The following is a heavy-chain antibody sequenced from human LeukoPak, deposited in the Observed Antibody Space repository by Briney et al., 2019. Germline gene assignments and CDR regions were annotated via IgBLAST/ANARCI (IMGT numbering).Heavy chain of an antibody. D-gene: IGHD3-3*01. J-gene: IGHJ4*02. CDR3: ARGPRNYDFWSGYRPYDY. CDR2: INHSGST. Sequence: GSLRLSCAASGFTFSSYAMSWVRQAPGKGLEWIGEINHSGSTNYNPSLKSRVTISVDTSKNQFSLKLSSVTAADTAVYYCARGPRNYDFWSGYRPYDYWGQGTLVTVSS. CDR1: GFTFSSYA. V-gene: IGHV4-34*01.